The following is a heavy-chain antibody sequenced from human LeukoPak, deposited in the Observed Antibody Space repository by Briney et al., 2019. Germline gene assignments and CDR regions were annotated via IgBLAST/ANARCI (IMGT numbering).Heavy chain of an antibody. D-gene: IGHD5-24*01. J-gene: IGHJ4*02. CDR1: GFTFSSYA. Sequence: GGSLRLSCAASGFTFSSYAMHWVRQAPGKGLEWVAVISYDGSNKYYAGSVKGRFTISRDNSKNTLYLQMNSLRAEDTAVYYCAREPDGYNSYYFDYWGQGTLVTVSS. V-gene: IGHV3-30*04. CDR3: AREPDGYNSYYFDY. CDR2: ISYDGSNK.